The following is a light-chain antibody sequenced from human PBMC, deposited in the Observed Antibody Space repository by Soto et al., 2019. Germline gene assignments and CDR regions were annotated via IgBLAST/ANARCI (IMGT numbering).Light chain of an antibody. CDR2: LEGSGSY. Sequence: QPVLTQSSSASASLGSSVKLTRTLSSGHSSYIIAWHQQQPGKAPRYLMKLEGSGSYKKGSGLPDRFSGSTSGADRYLTISNLQFEDEADYYCETWDFNTRVFGGGTKLTVL. CDR3: ETWDFNTRV. V-gene: IGLV4-60*02. CDR1: SGHSSYI. J-gene: IGLJ3*02.